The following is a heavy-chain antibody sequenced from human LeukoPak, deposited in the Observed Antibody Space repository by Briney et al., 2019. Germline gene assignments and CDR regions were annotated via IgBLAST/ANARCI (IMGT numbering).Heavy chain of an antibody. J-gene: IGHJ4*02. D-gene: IGHD1-26*01. V-gene: IGHV3-48*03. CDR1: GFSFSTYE. CDR3: ARDEVGATAYFDY. CDR2: ISGNGGTI. Sequence: GGSLRLSCAASGFSFSTYEMNWVRQAPGKGLEWASYISGNGGTIYYANSVKGRFTISRDNAKNSLYLQMNSLRAEDTAVYYCARDEVGATAYFDYWGQGILVTVSS.